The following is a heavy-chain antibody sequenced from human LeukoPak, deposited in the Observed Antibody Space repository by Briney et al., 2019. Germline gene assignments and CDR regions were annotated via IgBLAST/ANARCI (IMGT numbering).Heavy chain of an antibody. CDR1: GFTFSSYS. J-gene: IGHJ5*02. CDR2: ISSSSSYI. CDR3: AREYGSGSYLNWFDP. Sequence: GSLRLSCAASGFTFSSYSMNWVRQAPGKGLEWVSSISSSSSYIYYADSVKGRFTISRDNAKNSLYLQMNSLRAEDTAVYYCAREYGSGSYLNWFDPWGQGTPVTVSS. D-gene: IGHD3-10*01. V-gene: IGHV3-21*01.